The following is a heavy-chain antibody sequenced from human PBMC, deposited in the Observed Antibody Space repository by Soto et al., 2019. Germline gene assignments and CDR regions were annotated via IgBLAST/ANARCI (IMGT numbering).Heavy chain of an antibody. Sequence: ASVKVSCKASGYTFTSYYMHWVRQAPGQGLEWMGIINPSGGSTSYAQKFQGRVTMTRDTSTSTVYMELSSLRSEDTAVYYCARRDYGGNSGYYYGMDVWGQGTTVTVSS. CDR1: GYTFTSYY. CDR3: ARRDYGGNSGYYYGMDV. V-gene: IGHV1-46*01. D-gene: IGHD4-17*01. J-gene: IGHJ6*02. CDR2: INPSGGST.